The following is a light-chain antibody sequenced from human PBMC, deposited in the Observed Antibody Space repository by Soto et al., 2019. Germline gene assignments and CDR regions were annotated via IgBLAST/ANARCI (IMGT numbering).Light chain of an antibody. CDR2: TTN. J-gene: IGLJ1*01. CDR3: ATWDGGLSGPFV. V-gene: IGLV1-44*01. Sequence: QSVLTQPPSASGTPGQRATISCCGSNSNIGSDIVNCYQXLPXAAPEVLINTTNRLPSGVPERFSGSKSGTSASLAISGLQSEDEANSSCATWDGGLSGPFVFGTGTKVTVL. CDR1: NSNIGSDI.